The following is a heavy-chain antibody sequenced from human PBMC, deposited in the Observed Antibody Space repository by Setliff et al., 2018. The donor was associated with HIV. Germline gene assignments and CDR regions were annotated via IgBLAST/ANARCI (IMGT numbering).Heavy chain of an antibody. CDR1: KFTFSTYS. CDR2: ISPRTTYI. D-gene: IGHD3-3*01. J-gene: IGHJ4*02. V-gene: IGHV3-21*01. Sequence: SLKISCAASKFTFSTYSVNWVRQAPGKGLEWVSSISPRTTYIYYADSVKGRFTISRDDAKNSLYLQMNSLRAEDTAVYYCASSPGTVFGVVILNPRFDSWGQGTLVTVSS. CDR3: ASSPGTVFGVVILNPRFDS.